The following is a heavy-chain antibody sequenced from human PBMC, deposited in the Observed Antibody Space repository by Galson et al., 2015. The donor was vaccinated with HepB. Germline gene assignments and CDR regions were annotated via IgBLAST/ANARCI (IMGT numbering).Heavy chain of an antibody. J-gene: IGHJ3*02. D-gene: IGHD3-22*01. CDR1: GYTFTSYG. Sequence: SVKVSCKASGYTFTSYGISWVRQAPGQGLEWMGWISAYNGNTNYAQKLQGRITMTTDTSTSTAYMELRSLRSDDTAVYYCARNNRLDNYYDSSGYYYDDAFDIWGQGTMVTVSS. CDR2: ISAYNGNT. V-gene: IGHV1-18*01. CDR3: ARNNRLDNYYDSSGYYYDDAFDI.